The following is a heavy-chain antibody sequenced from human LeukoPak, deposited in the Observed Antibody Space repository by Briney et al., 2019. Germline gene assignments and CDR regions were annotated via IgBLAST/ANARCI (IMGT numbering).Heavy chain of an antibody. CDR3: ARDDIAADGTDY. V-gene: IGHV3-53*01. Sequence: QAGGSLRLSCAASGFTVSSNYMTWVRQAPGKGLEWVSVIYSGGSTYYVDSVKGRFTISRDNSKNTLYLQMNSLRADDTAVYYCARDDIAADGTDYWGQGTLVTVSS. CDR1: GFTVSSNY. D-gene: IGHD6-13*01. J-gene: IGHJ4*02. CDR2: IYSGGST.